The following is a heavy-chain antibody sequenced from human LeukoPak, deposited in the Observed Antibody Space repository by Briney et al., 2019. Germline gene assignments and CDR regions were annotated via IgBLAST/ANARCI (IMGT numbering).Heavy chain of an antibody. V-gene: IGHV4-4*07. Sequence: SETLSLTCTVSGGSISSYYWSWIRQPAGKGLEWIGRIYTSGSTNYNPSLKSRVTMSVDTSKNQFSLKLSSVTAADTAVYYCARDREGPYGYSNGLGRYYYYGMDVWGQGTTVTVSS. J-gene: IGHJ6*02. CDR1: GGSISSYY. CDR3: ARDREGPYGYSNGLGRYYYYGMDV. CDR2: IYTSGST. D-gene: IGHD4-11*01.